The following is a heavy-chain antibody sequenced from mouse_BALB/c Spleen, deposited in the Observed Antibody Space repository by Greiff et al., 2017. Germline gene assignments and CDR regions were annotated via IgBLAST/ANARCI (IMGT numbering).Heavy chain of an antibody. CDR2: INPNNGGT. CDR1: GYTFTDYN. CDR3: ARNPITTVVADYAMDY. J-gene: IGHJ4*01. V-gene: IGHV1-18*01. Sequence: EVQLQESGPELVKPGASVKIPCKASGYTFTDYNMDWVKQSHGKSLEWIGDINPNNGGTIYNQKFKGKATLTVDKSSSTAYMELRSLTSEDTAVYYCARNPITTVVADYAMDYWGQGTSVTVSS. D-gene: IGHD1-1*01.